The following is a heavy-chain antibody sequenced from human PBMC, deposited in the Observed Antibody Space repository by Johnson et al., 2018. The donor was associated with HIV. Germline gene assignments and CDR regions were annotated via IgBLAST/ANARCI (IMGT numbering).Heavy chain of an antibody. CDR3: AKVDCGGDTCAGYDPFDL. Sequence: EQLVESGGGLVKPGGSLRLSCAASGFTFSDYYMSWIRQAPGKRPVWVARIYNDGSRTTYADSVRGRFTISRDNAKYTVDLQMNSLRVEDTAVYYCAKVDCGGDTCAGYDPFDLWGQGTLVTVSS. V-gene: IGHV3-74*03. D-gene: IGHD2-21*01. CDR1: GFTFSDYY. CDR2: IYNDGSRT. J-gene: IGHJ3*01.